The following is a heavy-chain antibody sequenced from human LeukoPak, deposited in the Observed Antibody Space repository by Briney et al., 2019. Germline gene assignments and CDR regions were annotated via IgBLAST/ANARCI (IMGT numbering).Heavy chain of an antibody. CDR2: IRGGGTGT. CDR3: AKGPLIEVAGTTWDY. J-gene: IGHJ4*02. Sequence: GGSLRLSCAASGFTFSSNAMSWVRQAPGKGLEWVSGIRGGGTGTYYADSVKGRFTISRDNSQNTLYLQMNSLRAEDTAVYYCAKGPLIEVAGTTWDYWGQGTLVTVSS. CDR1: GFTFSSNA. V-gene: IGHV3-23*01. D-gene: IGHD6-19*01.